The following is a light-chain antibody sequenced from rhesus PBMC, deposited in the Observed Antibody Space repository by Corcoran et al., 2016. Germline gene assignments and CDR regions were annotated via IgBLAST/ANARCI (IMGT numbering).Light chain of an antibody. V-gene: IGKV1-28*03. J-gene: IGKJ3*01. Sequence: DIQMTQSPSSLSASVGDTVTITCRASQGISNYLNWFQQKPGKAPKLLIYDASRLESGVPSRFSGSVSGTDFTLTIRSLQPEDFAAYSCLQHNSYPFTFGPGTKLDIK. CDR3: LQHNSYPFT. CDR2: DAS. CDR1: QGISNY.